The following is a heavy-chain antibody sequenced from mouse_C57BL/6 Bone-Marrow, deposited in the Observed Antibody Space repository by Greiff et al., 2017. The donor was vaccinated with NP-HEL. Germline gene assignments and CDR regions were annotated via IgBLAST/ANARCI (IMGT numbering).Heavy chain of an antibody. CDR2: ISNGGGST. Sequence: EVQLVESGGGLVQPGGSLKLSCAASGFTFSDYYMYWVRQTPEKRLEWVAYISNGGGSTYYPDTVKGRFTISRDNAKNTLYLQMSRLKSEDTAMYYCARPLITTVVEYFDYWGQGTTLTVSS. CDR1: GFTFSDYY. J-gene: IGHJ2*01. V-gene: IGHV5-12*01. D-gene: IGHD1-1*01. CDR3: ARPLITTVVEYFDY.